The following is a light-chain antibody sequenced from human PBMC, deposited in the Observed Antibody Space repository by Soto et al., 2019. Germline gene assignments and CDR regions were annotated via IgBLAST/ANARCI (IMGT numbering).Light chain of an antibody. Sequence: QSVLTQPPSVSAAPGQKVTISCSGGSSNIGTNYLSWYQQLPGTAPKLLISEDNERPSGFPDRHSVSRSGTSATLGIAGLQTGDEADYYCGTWDTSLSAWVFGGGTKLTVL. CDR3: GTWDTSLSAWV. V-gene: IGLV1-51*02. CDR1: SSNIGTNY. J-gene: IGLJ3*02. CDR2: EDN.